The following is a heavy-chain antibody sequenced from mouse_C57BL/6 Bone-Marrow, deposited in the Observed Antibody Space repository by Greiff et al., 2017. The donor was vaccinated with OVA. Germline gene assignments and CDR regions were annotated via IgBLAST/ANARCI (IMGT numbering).Heavy chain of an antibody. J-gene: IGHJ1*03. D-gene: IGHD2-10*02. CDR2: INPNNGGT. CDR3: ARDRYGNYWYFDV. CDR1: GYTFTDYN. Sequence: EVQLQQSGPELVKPGASVKIPCKASGYTFTDYNMDWVKQSHGKSLEWIGDINPNNGGTIYNQKFKGKATLTVVKSSSTAYMELRSLTSEDTAVYYCARDRYGNYWYFDVWGTGTTVTVSS. V-gene: IGHV1-18*01.